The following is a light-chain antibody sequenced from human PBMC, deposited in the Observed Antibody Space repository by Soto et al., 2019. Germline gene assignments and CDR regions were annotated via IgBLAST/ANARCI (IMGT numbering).Light chain of an antibody. CDR2: SNN. Sequence: QSVLTQPPSASGTPGQRVTISWSGSSSNIGSNTVNWYQQLPGTAPKLLIYSNNQRPSGVPDRFSGSKSGTSASLAISGLQSEDEADYYCAAWDDSLNGLVFGGGTKLTAL. V-gene: IGLV1-44*01. J-gene: IGLJ3*02. CDR3: AAWDDSLNGLV. CDR1: SSNIGSNT.